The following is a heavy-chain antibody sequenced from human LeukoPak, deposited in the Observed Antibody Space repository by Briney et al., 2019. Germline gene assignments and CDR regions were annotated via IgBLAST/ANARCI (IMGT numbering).Heavy chain of an antibody. V-gene: IGHV3-30*02. CDR2: IRYDGSNK. J-gene: IGHJ6*03. CDR1: GYTFSSYG. Sequence: GGSLRLSCAASGYTFSSYGKHWVREAPGKGLEWVAFIRYDGSNKYYADSVKGRFTISRDNSKNTLYLQMKSLRAEDTAVYYCAKGGGYEAQYYYYYLDVWGKGTTVTISS. CDR3: AKGGGYEAQYYYYYLDV. D-gene: IGHD5-12*01.